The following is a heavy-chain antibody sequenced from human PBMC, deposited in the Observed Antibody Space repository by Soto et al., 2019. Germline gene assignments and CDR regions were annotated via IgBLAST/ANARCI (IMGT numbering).Heavy chain of an antibody. J-gene: IGHJ4*02. D-gene: IGHD3-3*01. CDR1: GYSFISQW. Sequence: EVQLVQSGAEVKKPVESLKISCKGSGYSFISQWIGWVRQMPGKGLEWMGIIYPGDSDTRYSPSFQGQVTISADESITTAYLQWTSLKASDPAIYYCAGRSPELPTIWNYWGQGTQVTVTS. CDR2: IYPGDSDT. CDR3: AGRSPELPTIWNY. V-gene: IGHV5-51*01.